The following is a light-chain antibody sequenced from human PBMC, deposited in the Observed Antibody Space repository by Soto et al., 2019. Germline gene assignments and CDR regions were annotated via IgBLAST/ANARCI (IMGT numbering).Light chain of an antibody. CDR1: QSVSYN. CDR2: GAF. V-gene: IGKV3-15*01. CDR3: QHYKNWPPLT. Sequence: EIVMTQSPATLSVSPGETATLSCRASQSVSYNLAWYQQKPGQGPRLLIYGAFTRATGIPARFSGSGSGTELTLTISSLQSEAFAVYYCQHYKNWPPLTFGGGTKVEIK. J-gene: IGKJ4*01.